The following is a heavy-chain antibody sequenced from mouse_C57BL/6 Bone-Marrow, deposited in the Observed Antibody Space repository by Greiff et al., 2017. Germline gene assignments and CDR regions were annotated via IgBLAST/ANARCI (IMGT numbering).Heavy chain of an antibody. CDR3: ARHEGSSFAY. Sequence: EVKLVESGGGLVQPGGSLKLSCAASGFTFSDYGMAWVRQAPRKGPEWVAFISNSAYSIYYADTVTGRFTISRENAKNTLYLEMSSLRSEDTAMYYCARHEGSSFAYWGQGTLVTVSA. J-gene: IGHJ3*01. V-gene: IGHV5-15*01. CDR1: GFTFSDYG. D-gene: IGHD1-1*01. CDR2: ISNSAYSI.